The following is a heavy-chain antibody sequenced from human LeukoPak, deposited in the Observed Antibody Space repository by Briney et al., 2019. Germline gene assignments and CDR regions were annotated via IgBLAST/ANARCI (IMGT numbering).Heavy chain of an antibody. Sequence: ASVEVSCKASGYTFTGYFIHWVRQAPGQGLEWMGWINPNSGGTNYAQKFQGRVTMTRDKSISTAYMELSRLTSDDTAVYYCARVREDNWGGYYLDYWGQGTLVTVSS. D-gene: IGHD7-27*01. CDR1: GYTFTGYF. J-gene: IGHJ4*02. CDR3: ARVREDNWGGYYLDY. V-gene: IGHV1-2*02. CDR2: INPNSGGT.